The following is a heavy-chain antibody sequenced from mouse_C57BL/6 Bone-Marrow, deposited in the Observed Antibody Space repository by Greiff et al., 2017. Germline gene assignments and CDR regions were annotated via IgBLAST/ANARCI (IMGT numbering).Heavy chain of an antibody. Sequence: EVMLVESEGGLVQPGSSMKLSCTASGFTFSDYYMAWVRQVPEKGLEWVANINYDGSSTYYLDSLKSRFIISRDNAKNILYLQMSSLKSEDTATYYCARGDWDSFAYWGQGTLFTVSA. CDR3: ARGDWDSFAY. CDR2: INYDGSST. CDR1: GFTFSDYY. D-gene: IGHD4-1*01. J-gene: IGHJ3*01. V-gene: IGHV5-16*01.